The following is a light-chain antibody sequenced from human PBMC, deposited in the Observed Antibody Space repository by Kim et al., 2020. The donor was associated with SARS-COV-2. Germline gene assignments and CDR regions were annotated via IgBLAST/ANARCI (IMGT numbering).Light chain of an antibody. CDR3: QQYNNGYT. CDR2: GAA. Sequence: LSVSPGEAVTLSCTASQSRSRGLAWYQQKPGQAPRLLIYGAATRISAFPARFSGSGSGTEFTLTISSLQSEDFAVYYCQQYNNGYTFGQGTKLEIK. V-gene: IGKV3-15*01. CDR1: QSRSRG. J-gene: IGKJ2*01.